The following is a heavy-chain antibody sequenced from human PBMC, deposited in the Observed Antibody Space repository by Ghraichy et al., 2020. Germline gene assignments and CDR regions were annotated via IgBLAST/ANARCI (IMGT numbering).Heavy chain of an antibody. J-gene: IGHJ6*02. CDR1: GGSFSGYY. CDR2: INHSGST. CDR3: AKGGRFLEWLSIGMDV. D-gene: IGHD3-3*01. Sequence: SETLSLTCAVYGGSFSGYYWSWIRQPPGKGLEWIGEINHSGSTNYNPSLKSRVTISVDTSKNQFSLKLSSVTAADTAVYYCAKGGRFLEWLSIGMDVWGQGTTVTVSS. V-gene: IGHV4-34*01.